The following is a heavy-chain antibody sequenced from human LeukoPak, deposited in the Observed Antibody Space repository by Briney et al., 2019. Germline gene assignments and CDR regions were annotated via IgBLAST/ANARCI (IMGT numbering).Heavy chain of an antibody. CDR2: VNPDSGGT. J-gene: IGHJ4*02. V-gene: IGHV1-2*02. D-gene: IGHD6-6*01. Sequence: ASVKVSCRASGYTFTGYYMHWVRQAPGQGLEWMGWVNPDSGGTNSAQKFQGRVTMTWDTSISTAYMELSSLRSDDTAVYYCARVGPIAGRRSFFDYWGQGTLVTVSS. CDR1: GYTFTGYY. CDR3: ARVGPIAGRRSFFDY.